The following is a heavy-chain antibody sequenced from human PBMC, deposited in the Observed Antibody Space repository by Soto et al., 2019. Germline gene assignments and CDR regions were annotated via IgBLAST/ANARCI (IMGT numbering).Heavy chain of an antibody. D-gene: IGHD3-9*01. Sequence: EVQLSESGGGPAQPGGSLRLSCAASGFTFSSYAMTWVRQAPGKGLEWVSAIGGSGDSKFYADSVKGRFTVSRDNSKNPLYLHMNSLRAEDTAVYYCATPQGNYDILTGYYGALDLWGQGTMVTVSS. CDR2: IGGSGDSK. J-gene: IGHJ3*01. CDR3: ATPQGNYDILTGYYGALDL. V-gene: IGHV3-23*01. CDR1: GFTFSSYA.